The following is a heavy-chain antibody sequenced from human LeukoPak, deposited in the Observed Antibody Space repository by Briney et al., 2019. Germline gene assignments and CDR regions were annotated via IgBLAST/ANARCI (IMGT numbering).Heavy chain of an antibody. D-gene: IGHD1-1*01. CDR1: GYTFTSYD. J-gene: IGHJ3*02. CDR3: ARTTYDAFDI. V-gene: IGHV1-8*01. Sequence: GASVKVSCKASGYTFTSYDISWVRQATGQGLEWMGWMDPNSGNTGYAQKFQGRVTMTRNTSISTAYMELSSVTAADTAVYYCARTTYDAFDIWGQGTMVTVSS. CDR2: MDPNSGNT.